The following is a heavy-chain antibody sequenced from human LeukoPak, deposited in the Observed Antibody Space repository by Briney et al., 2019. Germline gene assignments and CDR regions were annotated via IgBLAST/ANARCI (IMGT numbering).Heavy chain of an antibody. D-gene: IGHD6-19*01. Sequence: PSETLSLTCTVSGGSISSYYWSWIWQPPGKGLEWIGYIYYSGSTNYNPSLKSRVTISVDTSKNQFSLELSSVTAADTAVYYCARVKQWLVHGYYYYYGMDVWGQGTTVTVSS. CDR3: ARVKQWLVHGYYYYYGMDV. CDR2: IYYSGST. CDR1: GGSISSYY. J-gene: IGHJ6*02. V-gene: IGHV4-59*01.